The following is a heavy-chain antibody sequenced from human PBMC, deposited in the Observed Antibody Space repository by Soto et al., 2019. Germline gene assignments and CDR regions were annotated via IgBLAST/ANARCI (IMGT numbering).Heavy chain of an antibody. D-gene: IGHD5-12*01. CDR3: AREPDGYNYELEARWFDP. V-gene: IGHV1-69*13. J-gene: IGHJ5*02. Sequence: SVKVSCKASGGTFSSYAISWVRQAPGQGLEWMGGIIPIFGTANYAQKFQGRVTITADESTSTAYMELSSLRSEDTAAYYCAREPDGYNYELEARWFDPWGQGTQVTVSS. CDR2: IIPIFGTA. CDR1: GGTFSSYA.